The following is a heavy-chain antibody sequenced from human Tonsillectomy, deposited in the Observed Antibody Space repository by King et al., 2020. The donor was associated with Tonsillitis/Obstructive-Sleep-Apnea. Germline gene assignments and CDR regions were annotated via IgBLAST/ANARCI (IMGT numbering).Heavy chain of an antibody. CDR3: ARDGSSSWPRGYFDY. CDR2: ISTSGSTI. V-gene: IGHV3-48*03. Sequence: VQLVESGGGLVQPGGSLRLSCAASGFTFSSYEMNWVRQTPGKGLEWVSYISTSGSTIYYADSVKGRFTISRDNAKNSLYLQMNSLRAEVTAVYYCARDGSSSWPRGYFDYWGQGTLVTVSS. CDR1: GFTFSSYE. J-gene: IGHJ4*02. D-gene: IGHD6-13*01.